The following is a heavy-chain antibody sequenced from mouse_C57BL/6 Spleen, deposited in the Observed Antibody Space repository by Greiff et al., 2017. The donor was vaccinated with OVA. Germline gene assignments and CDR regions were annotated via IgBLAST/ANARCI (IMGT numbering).Heavy chain of an antibody. J-gene: IGHJ3*01. D-gene: IGHD2-4*01. CDR2: IDPNSGGT. CDR3: ARGGFYDYDGGFAY. CDR1: GYTFTSYW. V-gene: IGHV1-72*01. Sequence: QVQLKQPGAELVKPGASVKLSCKASGYTFTSYWMHWVKQRPGRGLEWIGRIDPNSGGTKYNEKFKSKATLTVDKPSSTAYMQLSSLTSEDSAVYYCARGGFYDYDGGFAYWGQGTLVTVSA.